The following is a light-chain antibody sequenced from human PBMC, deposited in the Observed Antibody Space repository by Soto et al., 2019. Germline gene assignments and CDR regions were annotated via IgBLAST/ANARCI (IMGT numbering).Light chain of an antibody. Sequence: DIQTTQSPSSLSASVGDRVTITCRASQSISSYLNWYQQKPGKAPKLLISAASSLQSGVPSRFSGSGSGTDFTLTISSLQPEDFATYYCQQSYSIPLTFGGGTKVEIK. CDR3: QQSYSIPLT. V-gene: IGKV1-39*01. CDR2: AAS. J-gene: IGKJ4*01. CDR1: QSISSY.